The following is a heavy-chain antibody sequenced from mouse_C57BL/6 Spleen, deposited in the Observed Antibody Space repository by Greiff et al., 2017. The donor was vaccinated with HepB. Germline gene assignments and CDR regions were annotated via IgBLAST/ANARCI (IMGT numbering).Heavy chain of an antibody. D-gene: IGHD1-1*01. CDR1: GYTFTSYT. Sequence: VQLVESGAELARPGASVKMSCKASGYTFTSYTMHWVKQRPGQGLEWIGYINPSSGYTKYNQKFKDKATLTADKSSSLAYMQLSSLTSEDSAVYYCAREDYYGIDYWGQGTTLTVSS. CDR2: INPSSGYT. CDR3: AREDYYGIDY. J-gene: IGHJ2*01. V-gene: IGHV1-4*01.